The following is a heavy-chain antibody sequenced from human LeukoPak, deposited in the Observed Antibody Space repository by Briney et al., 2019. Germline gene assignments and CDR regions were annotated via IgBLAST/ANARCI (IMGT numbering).Heavy chain of an antibody. CDR1: GFTYSTFG. V-gene: IGHV3-30*18. CDR2: ISYDGSNQ. D-gene: IGHD1/OR15-1a*01. CDR3: TKLNNYDDY. Sequence: GGSLRLSCAASGFTYSTFGMHWVRQAPGKGLGWVAAISYDGSNQYYIDSVKGRFTISRDNSKNTLYLQMNSLRAEDTAVYYCTKLNNYDDYWGQGTQVTVSS. J-gene: IGHJ4*02.